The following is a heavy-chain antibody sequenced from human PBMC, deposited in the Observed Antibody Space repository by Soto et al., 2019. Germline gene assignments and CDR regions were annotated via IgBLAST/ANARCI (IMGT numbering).Heavy chain of an antibody. V-gene: IGHV3-30-3*01. CDR1: GFTFSTHA. CDR2: VSFDGSNK. D-gene: IGHD1-20*01. CDR3: ARDQTGITTTGGGRIDH. J-gene: IGHJ4*02. Sequence: ESGGGVVQPGRSLRLSCAASGFTFSTHAMHWVRQAPGKGLECVAIVSFDGSNKYYADFVKGRFTISRDNSKNTLYLQMSGLTPEDTAVYYCARDQTGITTTGGGRIDHWGQGTLVTVSS.